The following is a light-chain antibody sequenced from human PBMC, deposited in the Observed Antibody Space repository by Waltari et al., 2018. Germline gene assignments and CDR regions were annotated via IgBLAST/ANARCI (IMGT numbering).Light chain of an antibody. Sequence: PGQRVTISCTGSSSNIGAGYDVPWYQQLPGTAPKLLIYGNSNRPSGVPDRFSGSTSGTSASLAITGLQAEDEADYYCQSYDSSLSGYVFGTGTKVTVL. CDR2: GNS. V-gene: IGLV1-40*01. CDR3: QSYDSSLSGYV. CDR1: SSNIGAGYD. J-gene: IGLJ1*01.